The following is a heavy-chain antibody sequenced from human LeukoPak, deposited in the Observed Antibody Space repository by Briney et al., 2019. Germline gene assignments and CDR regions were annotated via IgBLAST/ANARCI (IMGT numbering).Heavy chain of an antibody. CDR2: IRYDGSNK. V-gene: IGHV3-30*02. CDR1: GFTFNTHG. CDR3: ARQYYYGSGYAFDI. D-gene: IGHD3-10*01. J-gene: IGHJ3*02. Sequence: GGSLRLSCVASGFTFNTHGMHWVRQAPGKGLEWVAFIRYDGSNKYYADSVKGRFTISRDNSKNTLYLQMNSLRAEDTAVYYCARQYYYGSGYAFDIWGQGTMVTVSS.